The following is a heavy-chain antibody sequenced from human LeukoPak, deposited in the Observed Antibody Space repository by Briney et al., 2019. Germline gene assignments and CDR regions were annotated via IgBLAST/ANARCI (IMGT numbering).Heavy chain of an antibody. J-gene: IGHJ6*03. CDR3: AKDLTMIPMDV. D-gene: IGHD3-22*01. Sequence: GGSLRLSCAASGFTFSSYAMSWVRQAPGRGLEWVSAISASGRSTFYADSVKGRFTISRDNSKNTLYLRMNSLRAEDTAVYYCAKDLTMIPMDVWGKGTTVTVSS. CDR2: ISASGRST. V-gene: IGHV3-23*01. CDR1: GFTFSSYA.